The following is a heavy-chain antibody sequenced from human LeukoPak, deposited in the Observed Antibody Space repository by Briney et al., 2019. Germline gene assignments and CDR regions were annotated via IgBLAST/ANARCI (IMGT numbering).Heavy chain of an antibody. CDR3: ARDLLLWFGESPDGFDP. Sequence: SETLSLTCTVSGGSISSYYWSWIRQPAGKGLEWIGRIYTSGSTNYNPSLKSRVTMSVDTSKNQFSLKLSSVTAADTAVYYCARDLLLWFGESPDGFDPWGQGTLVTVSS. J-gene: IGHJ5*02. CDR1: GGSISSYY. V-gene: IGHV4-4*07. D-gene: IGHD3-10*01. CDR2: IYTSGST.